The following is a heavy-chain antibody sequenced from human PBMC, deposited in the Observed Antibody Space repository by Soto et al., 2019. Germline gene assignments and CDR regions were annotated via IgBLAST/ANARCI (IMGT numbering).Heavy chain of an antibody. J-gene: IGHJ4*02. V-gene: IGHV4-59*01. D-gene: IGHD4-4*01. Sequence: WTWIRKPPGQGPEWIGCIYYRGTTNYNASFNSRVTISVDTSKNQFSLKLTSVTTADTAVYYCASGGGSTYHDPEFDYWGPAILVTFSS. CDR3: ASGGGSTYHDPEFDY. CDR2: IYYRGTT.